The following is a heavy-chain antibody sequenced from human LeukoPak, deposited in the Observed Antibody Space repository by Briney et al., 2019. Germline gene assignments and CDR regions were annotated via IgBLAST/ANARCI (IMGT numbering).Heavy chain of an antibody. CDR1: GGSISSGGYY. CDR2: IYYSGST. D-gene: IGHD6-19*01. J-gene: IGHJ5*02. Sequence: PSETLSLTCTVSGGSISSGGYYWRWIRQHPGKGLEWIGYIYYSGSTYYIPSLKSRVTISVDTSKNQFSLKLSSVTAADSAVYYCARDRAGEGFDPWGQGTLVTVSS. CDR3: ARDRAGEGFDP. V-gene: IGHV4-31*03.